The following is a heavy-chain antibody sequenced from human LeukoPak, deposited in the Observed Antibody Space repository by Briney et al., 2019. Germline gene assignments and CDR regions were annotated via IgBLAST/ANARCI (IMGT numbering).Heavy chain of an antibody. CDR1: GYTFTSYD. CDR2: INPSGDST. D-gene: IGHD2-21*02. V-gene: IGHV1-46*01. CDR3: ASVLYCGADCYSGRYFFDY. J-gene: IGHJ4*02. Sequence: ASVKVSCKASGYTFTSYDMHWVRQAPGQALEWMGIINPSGDSTSYAQKFQGRVTMTRDTSTSTVYMELSSLRSEATAVYYCASVLYCGADCYSGRYFFDYWGQGTLVTVSS.